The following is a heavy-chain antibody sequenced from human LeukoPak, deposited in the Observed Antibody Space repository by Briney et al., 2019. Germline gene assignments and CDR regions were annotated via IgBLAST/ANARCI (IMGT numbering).Heavy chain of an antibody. J-gene: IGHJ5*02. D-gene: IGHD5-12*01. CDR3: ARGAGNSGYGCDL. V-gene: IGHV3-48*01. Sequence: GGSLRLSCAASGFIFSQSSLNWVRQAPGKGLEWVSHIRSSSETFYADSVKGRFTISRDNARNSLYLQMNNLRGEDTAMYYCARGAGNSGYGCDLWGQGTLVTVSS. CDR1: GFIFSQSS. CDR2: IRSSSET.